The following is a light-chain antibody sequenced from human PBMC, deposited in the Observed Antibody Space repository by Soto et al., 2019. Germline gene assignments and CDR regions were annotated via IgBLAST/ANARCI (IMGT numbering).Light chain of an antibody. Sequence: QSALTQPASVSGSPGQSITISCAGTSSDVGSYNYVSWYQQHPGKAPKLMIFEVINRPSGVSDRFSGSKSGNTASLTISGLQAEDEADYYCSSYTGSSTNTVVFGGGTKLTVL. CDR3: SSYTGSSTNTVV. V-gene: IGLV2-14*01. J-gene: IGLJ2*01. CDR1: SSDVGSYNY. CDR2: EVI.